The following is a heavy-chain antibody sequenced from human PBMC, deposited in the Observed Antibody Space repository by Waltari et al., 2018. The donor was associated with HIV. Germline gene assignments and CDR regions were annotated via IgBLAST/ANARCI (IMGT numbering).Heavy chain of an antibody. Sequence: QVRLVESGGGLVKSGGSLRLSCAVSGFTLNDYFMSWIRQAPVKWLAWISYISTGGDMIYYADSVKGRFTISGDNARISLYLEMSSLRAEDTAVYYCARFRFNTALNYYGVDLWGQGTTVTVSS. J-gene: IGHJ6*02. V-gene: IGHV3-11*01. CDR3: ARFRFNTALNYYGVDL. CDR2: ISTGGDMI. D-gene: IGHD2-2*02. CDR1: GFTLNDYF.